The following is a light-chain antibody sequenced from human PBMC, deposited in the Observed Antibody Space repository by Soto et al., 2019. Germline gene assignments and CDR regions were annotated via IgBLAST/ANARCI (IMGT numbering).Light chain of an antibody. CDR2: SNN. V-gene: IGLV1-44*01. CDR3: ATWDDSLNGVV. CDR1: SSNIGRHG. Sequence: QSVLTQPPSASGTAGQRVTISCSGSSSNIGRHGVNWYQHLPGAAPKLLIYSNNQRPSGVPDRFSGSTSGTSVSLTISGLQSEDEADYYCATWDDSLNGVVFGGGTKVTVL. J-gene: IGLJ2*01.